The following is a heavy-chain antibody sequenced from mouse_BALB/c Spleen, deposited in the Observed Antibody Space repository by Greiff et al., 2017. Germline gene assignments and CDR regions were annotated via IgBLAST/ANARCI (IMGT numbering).Heavy chain of an antibody. Sequence: DVQLQESGGDLVKPGGSLKLSCAASGFTFSSYGMSWVRQTPDKRLEWVATISSGGSYTYYPDSVKGRFTISRDNAKNTLYLQMSSLKSEDTAMYYCARQTPYGNYVGWFAYWGQGTLVTVSA. D-gene: IGHD2-1*01. J-gene: IGHJ3*01. CDR1: GFTFSSYG. V-gene: IGHV5-6*01. CDR2: ISSGGSYT. CDR3: ARQTPYGNYVGWFAY.